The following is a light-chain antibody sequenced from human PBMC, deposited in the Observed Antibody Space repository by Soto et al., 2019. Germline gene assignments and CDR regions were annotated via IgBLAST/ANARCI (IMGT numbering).Light chain of an antibody. Sequence: DIQMTQSPSSLSASVGDRVTITCRASQDISNYLAWYQQKPGKAPKLLIFGASTSQSGVPSRFSGSGSGTDFTLTISGVQLEDVATYYCQKYNTTPLTVGPGTKVDI. J-gene: IGKJ3*01. V-gene: IGKV1-27*01. CDR1: QDISNY. CDR3: QKYNTTPLT. CDR2: GAS.